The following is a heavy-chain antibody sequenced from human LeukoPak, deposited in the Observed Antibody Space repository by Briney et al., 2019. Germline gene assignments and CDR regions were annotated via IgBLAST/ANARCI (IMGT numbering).Heavy chain of an antibody. CDR1: GYTFTGYY. D-gene: IGHD5-18*01. J-gene: IGHJ4*02. CDR3: ARAGIQLWSHFDY. CDR2: INPNSGGT. V-gene: IGHV1-2*02. Sequence: PEASVKVSCKASGYTFTGYYMHWVRQAPGQGLEWMGCINPNSGGTNYAQRFQGRVTMTRDTSIDTAYMELSRLRSDDTAVYYCARAGIQLWSHFDYWGQGTLVTVSS.